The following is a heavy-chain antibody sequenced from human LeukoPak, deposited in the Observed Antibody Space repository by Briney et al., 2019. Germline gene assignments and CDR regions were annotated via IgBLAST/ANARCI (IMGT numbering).Heavy chain of an antibody. CDR2: IIPIFGTA. CDR1: GGTFSSYA. J-gene: IGHJ6*03. Sequence: GASVKVSCKASGGTFSSYAISWVRQAPGQGLEWMGGIIPIFGTANYAQKFQGRVTITTDESTSTAYMELSSLRSGDTAVYYCARVGSADYYYYMDVWGKGTTVTLSS. CDR3: ARVGSADYYYYMDV. V-gene: IGHV1-69*05. D-gene: IGHD5-12*01.